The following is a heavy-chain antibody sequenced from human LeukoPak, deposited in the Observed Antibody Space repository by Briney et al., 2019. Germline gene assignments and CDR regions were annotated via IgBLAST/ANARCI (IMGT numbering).Heavy chain of an antibody. CDR1: GFTFTNYN. J-gene: IGHJ4*02. CDR2: VSTSGEST. Sequence: GGSLRLCCAASGFTFTNYNMNWVGQAPGRGLEWVSEVSTSGESTYYADSVKGRFTISRDNAKKSLYLQMNSLRVEVTAVYYCAVRFAYWGQGIVVTVSS. V-gene: IGHV3-48*04. CDR3: AVRFAY. D-gene: IGHD3-10*01.